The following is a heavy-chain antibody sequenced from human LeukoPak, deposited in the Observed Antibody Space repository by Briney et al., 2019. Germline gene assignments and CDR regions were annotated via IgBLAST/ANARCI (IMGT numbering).Heavy chain of an antibody. J-gene: IGHJ5*02. V-gene: IGHV4-30-4*08. CDR3: ARGVGGFWSGATWFDP. CDR1: GGSISSGDYY. CDR2: IYNRGRT. D-gene: IGHD3-3*01. Sequence: SETLSLTCSVSGGSISSGDYYWSWIRQPPGKGLEWIGYIYNRGRTYYNPSLKSRVSISADTSKKHFSLKMSSVSAADTAVYYCARGVGGFWSGATWFDPWGQGTLVTVSS.